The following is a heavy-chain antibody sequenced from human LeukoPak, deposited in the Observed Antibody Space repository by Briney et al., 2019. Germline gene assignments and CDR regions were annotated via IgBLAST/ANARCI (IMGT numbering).Heavy chain of an antibody. Sequence: ASVKVSCKASGYTFTSYDINWVRQATGQGLEWMGWMNPNSGNTGYAQKFQGRVTMTRDTSTSTVYMELSSLKSEDTAVYYCARTAGRTFDYWGQGTLVTVSS. CDR1: GYTFTSYD. CDR3: ARTAGRTFDY. J-gene: IGHJ4*02. D-gene: IGHD6-6*01. V-gene: IGHV1-8*01. CDR2: MNPNSGNT.